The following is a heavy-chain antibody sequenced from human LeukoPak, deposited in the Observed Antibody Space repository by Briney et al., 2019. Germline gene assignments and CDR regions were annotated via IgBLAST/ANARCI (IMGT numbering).Heavy chain of an antibody. CDR2: ISGSSLTI. Sequence: PGGSLRLSCAGSGFTFSSYSMNWVRQAPGKGLEWVSYISGSSLTIKNADSVKGRFTISRDNAKNSLYLQMNSLRAEDTAVYYCGRDLGDSSRRSFAFWGQGTLVTVSS. J-gene: IGHJ4*03. D-gene: IGHD3-16*01. V-gene: IGHV3-48*04. CDR3: GRDLGDSSRRSFAF. CDR1: GFTFSSYS.